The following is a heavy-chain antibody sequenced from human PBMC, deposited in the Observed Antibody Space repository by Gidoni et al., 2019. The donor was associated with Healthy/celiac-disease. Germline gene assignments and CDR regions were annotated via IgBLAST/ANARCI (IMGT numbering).Heavy chain of an antibody. V-gene: IGHV1-18*04. CDR2: ISAYNGNT. D-gene: IGHD3-22*01. CDR1: GYTFTSYG. J-gene: IGHJ1*01. Sequence: KVSCKASGYTFTSYGISWVRQAPGQGLEWMGWISAYNGNTNYAQKLQGRVTMTTDTSTSTAYMELRSLRSDDTAVYYCARAQRSYDSSGYYFQHWGQGTLVTVSS. CDR3: ARAQRSYDSSGYYFQH.